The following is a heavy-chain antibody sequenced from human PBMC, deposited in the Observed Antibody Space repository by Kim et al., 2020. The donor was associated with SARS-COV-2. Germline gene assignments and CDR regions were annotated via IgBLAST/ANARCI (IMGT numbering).Heavy chain of an antibody. D-gene: IGHD2-8*01. CDR1: GGSFSGYY. Sequence: SETLSLTCAVYGGSFSGYYWSWIRQPPGKGLEWIGEINHSGSTNYNPSLKSRVTISVDTSKNQFSLKLSSVTAADTAVYYCARVGPHMVYAINYWGQGTLVTVSS. J-gene: IGHJ4*02. CDR2: INHSGST. CDR3: ARVGPHMVYAINY. V-gene: IGHV4-34*01.